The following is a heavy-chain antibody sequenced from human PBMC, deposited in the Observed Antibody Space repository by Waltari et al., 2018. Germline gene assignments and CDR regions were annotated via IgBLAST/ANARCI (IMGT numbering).Heavy chain of an antibody. CDR1: GGSISSYY. CDR2: SYYSGST. V-gene: IGHV4-59*01. CDR3: ARESHYYDKGDWFDP. J-gene: IGHJ5*02. D-gene: IGHD3-9*01. Sequence: QVQLQESGPGLVKPSETLSLTCTVSGGSISSYYWSWIRQPPGKGLEWNGYSYYSGSTNYNPSLKSRVTISVDTSKNQFSLKLSSVTAADTAVYYCARESHYYDKGDWFDPWGQGTLVTVSS.